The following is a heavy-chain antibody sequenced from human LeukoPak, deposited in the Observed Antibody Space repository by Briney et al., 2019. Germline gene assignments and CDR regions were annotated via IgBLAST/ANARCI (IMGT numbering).Heavy chain of an antibody. J-gene: IGHJ4*02. CDR2: IYYSGST. D-gene: IGHD5-24*01. Sequence: SETLSLTCTVSGGSISSYYWSWIRQPPGKGLEWIGYIYYSGSTNYNPSLKSRVTISVDTSKNQFSLKLSSVTAADTAVYYCAREGWRDYFDYWGQGTLVTVSS. CDR1: GGSISSYY. CDR3: AREGWRDYFDY. V-gene: IGHV4-59*01.